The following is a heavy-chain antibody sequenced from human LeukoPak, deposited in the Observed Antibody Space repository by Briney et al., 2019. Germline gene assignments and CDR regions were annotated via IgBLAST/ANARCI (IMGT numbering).Heavy chain of an antibody. CDR1: GYTFTTYD. Sequence: GASVKVSCKASGYTFTTYDINWVRQATGQGLEWMGWMNPNSGNTGYAQKFQGRVTMTRNASISTAYMELNSLRVEDTAVYYCARDPVEWELLLDYWGQGTLVTVSS. V-gene: IGHV1-8*01. J-gene: IGHJ4*02. D-gene: IGHD1-26*01. CDR2: MNPNSGNT. CDR3: ARDPVEWELLLDY.